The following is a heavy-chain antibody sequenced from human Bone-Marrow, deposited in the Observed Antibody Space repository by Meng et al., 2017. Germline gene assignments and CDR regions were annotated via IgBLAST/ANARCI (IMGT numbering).Heavy chain of an antibody. CDR3: ARDNPCSGGSCAHYYYYYGMDV. Sequence: SVKVSCKASGYTFTSYGISWVRQAPGQGLEWMGWISAYNGNTNYAQKLQGRVTMTTDTSTSTAYMELRSLRSDDTAVYYCARDNPCSGGSCAHYYYYYGMDVWGQGTTVTVSS. CDR1: GYTFTSYG. V-gene: IGHV1-18*01. D-gene: IGHD2-15*01. J-gene: IGHJ6*02. CDR2: ISAYNGNT.